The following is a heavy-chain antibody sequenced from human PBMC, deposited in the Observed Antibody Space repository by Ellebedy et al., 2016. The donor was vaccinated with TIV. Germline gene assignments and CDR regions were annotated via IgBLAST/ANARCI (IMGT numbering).Heavy chain of an antibody. CDR3: ASGFDWLDY. CDR2: ISSSSTYI. CDR1: GFIFNSYT. J-gene: IGHJ4*02. Sequence: PGGSLRLSCTASGFIFNSYTMTWVRQAPGTGLEWVSSISSSSTYIFYADSVKGRFTISRDNAKNSLYLQMNSLRAEDTAMYYCASGFDWLDYWGQGILVTVSS. V-gene: IGHV3-21*01. D-gene: IGHD3-9*01.